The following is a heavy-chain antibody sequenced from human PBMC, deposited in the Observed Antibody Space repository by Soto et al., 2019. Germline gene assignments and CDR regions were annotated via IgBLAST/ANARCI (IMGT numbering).Heavy chain of an antibody. CDR3: AREFERFLGY. J-gene: IGHJ4*02. CDR1: GFTFSSYA. CDR2: ISYDGRNK. D-gene: IGHD3-9*01. V-gene: IGHV3-30-3*01. Sequence: PGGSLRLSCAASGFTFSSYAMHWVRQAPGKGLEWVAVISYDGRNKYYADSVKGRFTISRDNSKNTLYLQMNSLRAEDTAVYYCAREFERFLGYWGKETLVTLPS.